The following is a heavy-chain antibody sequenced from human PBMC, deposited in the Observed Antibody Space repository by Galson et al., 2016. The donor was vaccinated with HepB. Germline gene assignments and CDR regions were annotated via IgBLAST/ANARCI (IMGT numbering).Heavy chain of an antibody. D-gene: IGHD2-15*01. J-gene: IGHJ3*02. CDR3: AKNAYCSGGACLAFDI. V-gene: IGHV3-23*01. Sequence: SLRLSCAASGFTFSSSAMTWVRQAPGMGLEWVSSISDSGGATYYADSVKGRFTVSRDNSKNTLYLQMNSLRGEDTAVYYCAKNAYCSGGACLAFDIWGQGTMVTVSA. CDR2: ISDSGGAT. CDR1: GFTFSSSA.